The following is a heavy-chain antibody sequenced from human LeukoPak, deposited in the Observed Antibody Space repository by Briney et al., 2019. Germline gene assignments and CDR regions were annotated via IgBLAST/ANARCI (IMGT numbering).Heavy chain of an antibody. CDR3: AKEVVVVPAACFDY. CDR2: ISGSGGST. V-gene: IGHV3-23*01. CDR1: GFGFSRYW. Sequence: PGGSLRLSCAASGFGFSRYWMHWVRQAPGKGLEWVSAISGSGGSTYYADSVKGRFTISRDNSKNTLYLQMNSLRAEDTAVYYCAKEVVVVPAACFDYWGQGTLVTVSS. J-gene: IGHJ4*02. D-gene: IGHD2-2*01.